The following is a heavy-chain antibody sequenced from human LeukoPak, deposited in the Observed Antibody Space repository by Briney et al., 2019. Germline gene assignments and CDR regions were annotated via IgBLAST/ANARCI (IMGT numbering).Heavy chain of an antibody. V-gene: IGHV3-21*01. D-gene: IGHD2-2*01. J-gene: IGHJ4*02. CDR2: LSSSSNYT. Sequence: KAGGSLRLSCAASGFTFSVYSMNWVRQPAGKGLEWVSSLSSSSNYTYYADSVKGRFTISRDNSKNTLYLQMNSLRAEDTAVYYCARWSQLRYYFDYWGQGTLVTVSS. CDR1: GFTFSVYS. CDR3: ARWSQLRYYFDY.